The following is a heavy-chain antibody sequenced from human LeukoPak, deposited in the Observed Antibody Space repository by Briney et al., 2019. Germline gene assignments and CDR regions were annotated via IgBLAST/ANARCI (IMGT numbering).Heavy chain of an antibody. CDR3: EREKHGGNSYLDD. CDR1: GGSISSYY. D-gene: IGHD4-23*01. CDR2: IYYSGCT. V-gene: IGHV4-59*01. J-gene: IGHJ4*02. Sequence: SETLSLTCAVYGGSISSYYWSWIRQPPGKGLEWIGYIYYSGCTNYNPSLKSRVSISVDTSKNQFYLKLSSVIAADTAVYYCEREKHGGNSYLDDCGEGTLVTLSS.